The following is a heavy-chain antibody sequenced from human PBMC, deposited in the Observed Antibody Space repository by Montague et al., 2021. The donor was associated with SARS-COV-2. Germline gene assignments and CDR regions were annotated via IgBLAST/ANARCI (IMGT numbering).Heavy chain of an antibody. CDR2: INHSGST. J-gene: IGHJ6*02. D-gene: IGHD4-17*01. CDR3: AGVPTVTTYYYYYYGMDV. CDR1: GGSFSGYH. V-gene: IGHV4-34*01. Sequence: SETLSLTCAVYGGSFSGYHWSWIRQPPGKGLEWIGEINHSGSTNYNPSLKSRVTISVDTSKNQFSLKLSSVTAADTAVYYCAGVPTVTTYYYYYYGMDVWGQETTTTVAS.